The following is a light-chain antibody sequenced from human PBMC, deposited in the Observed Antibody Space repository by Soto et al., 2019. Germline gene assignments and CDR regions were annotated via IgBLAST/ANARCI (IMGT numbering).Light chain of an antibody. CDR3: QQYGSSPLT. J-gene: IGKJ4*01. CDR2: GAS. V-gene: IGKV3-15*01. Sequence: EIVMTQSPATLSVSPGERATLSCRASQSISSNLAWYQQKPGQAPRLLIYGASTRATGFPARFSGSGSGTEFTLTISSLQSEDFAVYYCQQYGSSPLTFGGGTKVEIK. CDR1: QSISSN.